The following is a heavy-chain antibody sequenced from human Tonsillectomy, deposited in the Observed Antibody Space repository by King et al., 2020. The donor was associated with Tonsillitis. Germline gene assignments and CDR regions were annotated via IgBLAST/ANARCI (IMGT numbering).Heavy chain of an antibody. Sequence: MQLQESGPGLVKPSETLSLTCTVSGGSISSYYWSWIRQPPGKGLGLIGCIYDNGSTNYNPSLKCRVTISVATATNQFSLKLISVTAADTAGDFCARDRSGFYYGSGTPAHWFDPGGQGTLVTVPP. CDR1: GGSISSYY. J-gene: IGHJ5*02. V-gene: IGHV4-59*01. D-gene: IGHD3-10*01. CDR3: ARDRSGFYYGSGTPAHWFDP. CDR2: IYDNGST.